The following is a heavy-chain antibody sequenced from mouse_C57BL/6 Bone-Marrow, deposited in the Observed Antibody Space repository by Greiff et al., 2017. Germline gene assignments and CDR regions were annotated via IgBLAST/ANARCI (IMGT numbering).Heavy chain of an antibody. CDR2: FDPENGDT. Sequence: VPLQQSGAELVRPGASVKLSCTASGFNIKDDSMHWVKQRPEQSLEWIGWFDPENGDTEYASKFQGKATITADTSSNTAYLQLSSLTSEDTAVYYCTPCTTVVAGDYWGQGTTLTVSS. D-gene: IGHD1-1*01. J-gene: IGHJ2*01. CDR3: TPCTTVVAGDY. CDR1: GFNIKDDS. V-gene: IGHV14-4*01.